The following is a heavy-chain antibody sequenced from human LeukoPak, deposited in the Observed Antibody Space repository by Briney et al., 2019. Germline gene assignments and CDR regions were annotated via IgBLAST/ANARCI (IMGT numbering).Heavy chain of an antibody. D-gene: IGHD3-16*01. V-gene: IGHV3-23*01. CDR3: AKALGDWPTTLDY. J-gene: IGHJ4*02. Sequence: GGSLRLSCATSGFPFSIHAVNWVRQSPGKGLEWVSGISGSGDSTYYADSVKGRFTVSRDNSKNTLYLQMNSLTAADTAVYFCAKALGDWPTTLDYWGRGTLVTVSS. CDR1: GFPFSIHA. CDR2: ISGSGDST.